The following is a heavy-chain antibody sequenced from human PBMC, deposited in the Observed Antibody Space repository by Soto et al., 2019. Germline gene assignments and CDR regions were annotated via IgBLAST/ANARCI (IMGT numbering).Heavy chain of an antibody. CDR3: ARARIVVVPFDY. J-gene: IGHJ4*02. CDR1: GLTFSTYW. D-gene: IGHD3-22*01. CDR2: IGQDGNEK. Sequence: GSLTLSCAASGLTFSTYWMGSVRQAPGKGLEWVANIGQDGNEKYYVDSVKGRFTISRDYAKNSLYLQMNSLRAEDTAVYYCARARIVVVPFDYWGQGTPVTVSS. V-gene: IGHV3-7*01.